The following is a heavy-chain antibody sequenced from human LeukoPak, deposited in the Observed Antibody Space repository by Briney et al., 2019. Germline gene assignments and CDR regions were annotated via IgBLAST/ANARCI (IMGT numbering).Heavy chain of an antibody. J-gene: IGHJ6*02. Sequence: GGSLRLSCAASGFTFSSYWMHWVRQAPGKGLVWVSRINSDGSSTSYADSVRGRFTISRDNAKNTLYLQMNILRAEDTAVYYCARDPERRGYHGSAAYGMDVWGQGTTVTVSS. D-gene: IGHD3-10*01. CDR1: GFTFSSYW. V-gene: IGHV3-74*01. CDR2: INSDGSST. CDR3: ARDPERRGYHGSAAYGMDV.